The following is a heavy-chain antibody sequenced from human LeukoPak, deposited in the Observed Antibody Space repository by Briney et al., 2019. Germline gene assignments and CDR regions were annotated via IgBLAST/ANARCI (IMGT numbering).Heavy chain of an antibody. J-gene: IGHJ4*02. D-gene: IGHD2-2*01. Sequence: SETLSLTCAVYGGSFSGYYWSWIRQPPGKGLEWIGEINHSGSTNYNPSLKSRVTISVDTSKNQFSLKLSSVTAADTAVYYCATHQLEGGDFDYWGQGTLVTVSS. V-gene: IGHV4-34*01. CDR1: GGSFSGYY. CDR2: INHSGST. CDR3: ATHQLEGGDFDY.